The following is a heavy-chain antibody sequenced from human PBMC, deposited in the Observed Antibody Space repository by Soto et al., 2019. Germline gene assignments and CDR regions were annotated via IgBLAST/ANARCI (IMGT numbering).Heavy chain of an antibody. J-gene: IGHJ4*02. CDR1: GYTFTGYY. CDR2: INPNSGGT. D-gene: IGHD1-26*01. V-gene: IGHV1-2*02. Sequence: ASVKFSCKASGYTFTGYYMHWVRQAPGQGLEWMGWINPNSGGTNYAQKFQGRVTMTRDTSISTAYMELSRLRSDDTAVYYCARSGHSGSYYAYWGQGTLVTVSS. CDR3: ARSGHSGSYYAY.